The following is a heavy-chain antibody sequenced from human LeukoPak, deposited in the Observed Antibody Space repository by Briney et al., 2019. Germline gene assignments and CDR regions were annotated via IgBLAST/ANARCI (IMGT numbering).Heavy chain of an antibody. CDR1: GFTFTSFG. J-gene: IGHJ4*02. CDR3: ATQRRMTAVAEFDY. D-gene: IGHD4-23*01. Sequence: GRSLGLSCAASGFTFTSFGMHWVRQAPGKGPEWVAVVSDDGTDKSYADSVKGRFTISRDNSKNTVYLQLNSLRAEDTAIYYCATQRRMTAVAEFDYWGQGTLVTVSS. CDR2: VSDDGTDK. V-gene: IGHV3-30*03.